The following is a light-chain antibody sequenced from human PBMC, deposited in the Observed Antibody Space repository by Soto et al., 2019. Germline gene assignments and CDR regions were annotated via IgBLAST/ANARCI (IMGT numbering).Light chain of an antibody. CDR3: QQYDRSPFT. V-gene: IGKV3D-20*01. J-gene: IGKJ3*01. CDR2: DAS. CDR1: QSVSNSY. Sequence: EIVLTQSPATLSLSPGERATLSCGASQSVSNSYLAWYQQKPGLAPRLLIYDASSRATGVPDRFSGSGSGTDFTLTISRLEPEDFALYYCQQYDRSPFTFGPGTKVDIK.